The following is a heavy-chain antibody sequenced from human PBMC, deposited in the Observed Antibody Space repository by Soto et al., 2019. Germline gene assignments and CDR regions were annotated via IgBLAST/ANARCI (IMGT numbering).Heavy chain of an antibody. J-gene: IGHJ4*02. CDR2: IYYSGST. D-gene: IGHD3-22*01. CDR3: ARGGRDSSGYYQFDY. CDR1: GGSISSGDYY. Sequence: SETLSLTCTVSGGSISSGDYYWSWIRQPPGKGLEWIGYIYYSGSTYYNSSLKSRVTISVDTSKNQFSLKLSSVTAADTAVYYCARGGRDSSGYYQFDYWGQGTLVTVSS. V-gene: IGHV4-30-4*01.